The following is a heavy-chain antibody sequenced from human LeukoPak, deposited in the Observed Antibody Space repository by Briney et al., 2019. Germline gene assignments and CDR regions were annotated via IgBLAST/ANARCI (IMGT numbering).Heavy chain of an antibody. V-gene: IGHV4-4*07. CDR3: ARGPYHDILTGYSIGTGYFDY. Sequence: SETLSLTCTVSGGSISSYYWSWIRQPAGKGLEWIGRIYTSGSTNYNPSLKSRVTMSVDTSKNQFSLKLSSVTAADTAVYYCARGPYHDILTGYSIGTGYFDYWGQGTLVTVSS. J-gene: IGHJ4*02. D-gene: IGHD3-9*01. CDR1: GGSISSYY. CDR2: IYTSGST.